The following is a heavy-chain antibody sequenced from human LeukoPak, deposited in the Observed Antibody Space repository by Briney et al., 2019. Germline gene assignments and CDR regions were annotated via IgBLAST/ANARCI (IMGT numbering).Heavy chain of an antibody. CDR3: ARWGVWGSYRPIDY. CDR2: INNDGSST. CDR1: GFTFSSDW. D-gene: IGHD3-16*02. V-gene: IGHV3-74*01. J-gene: IGHJ4*02. Sequence: GGSLRLSCAASGFTFSSDWMHWVRQAPGKGLVWVSRINNDGSSTSYADSVKGRFTISRDSAKNTLYLQMNSLRAEDTAVYYCARWGVWGSYRPIDYWGQGSLVTVSS.